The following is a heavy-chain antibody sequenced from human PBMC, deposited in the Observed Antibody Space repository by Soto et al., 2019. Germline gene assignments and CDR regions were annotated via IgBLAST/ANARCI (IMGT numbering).Heavy chain of an antibody. D-gene: IGHD3-10*01. Sequence: GASVKVSCKASGYTFITYDISWVRQAPGRGLEWMGWVNPDNGHAGYAQMFQCRVTMTSDTSTNTAYMELSGLRVEDTAVYYCARWGVSPYGFDVWGQGATVTVSS. J-gene: IGHJ6*02. V-gene: IGHV1-8*01. CDR1: GYTFITYD. CDR2: VNPDNGHA. CDR3: ARWGVSPYGFDV.